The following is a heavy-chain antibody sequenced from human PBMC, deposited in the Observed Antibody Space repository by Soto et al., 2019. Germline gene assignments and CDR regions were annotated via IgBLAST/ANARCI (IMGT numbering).Heavy chain of an antibody. D-gene: IGHD2-2*01. CDR3: AKVVVPAAELRYCITGMAV. V-gene: IGHV3-9*01. CDR2: ISWDGGRI. J-gene: IGHJ6*02. Sequence: QGKGLAWVSGISWDGGRIGYADSVKGRFTISRDNAKKSLFLQMNSLRAEDTARYYCAKVVVPAAELRYCITGMAVRG.